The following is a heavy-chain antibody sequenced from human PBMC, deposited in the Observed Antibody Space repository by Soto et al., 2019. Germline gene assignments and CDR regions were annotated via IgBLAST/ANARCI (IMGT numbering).Heavy chain of an antibody. CDR2: ISYDGNNK. D-gene: IGHD2-15*01. CDR3: ARAGCDGGTCYTLVGLRYGMDV. J-gene: IGHJ6*02. CDR1: GFTFSNYA. Sequence: QVQLVESGGGVVQPGRSLRLSCAASGFTFSNYAMYWVRQAPGKGLEWVAVISYDGNNKYYADSVKGGFTISRDNSKNTLYLHMNRLRAEDTAVYYCARAGCDGGTCYTLVGLRYGMDVWGQGTTVTVSS. V-gene: IGHV3-30-3*01.